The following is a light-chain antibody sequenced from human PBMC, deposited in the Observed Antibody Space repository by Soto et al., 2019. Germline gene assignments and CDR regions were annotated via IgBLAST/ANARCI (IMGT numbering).Light chain of an antibody. J-gene: IGKJ5*01. CDR2: LGS. CDR3: IQALQTYT. V-gene: IGKV2-28*01. Sequence: DIVMTQSTLSLPVTTGEPATISCRSSHSLLNSNGYNYLDWYLQKPGQSPRLLIYLGSNRASGVPDRISGSGSGTDFTLKISRVEAEDAGVYYCIQALQTYTFGQGTRVEIK. CDR1: HSLLNSNGYNY.